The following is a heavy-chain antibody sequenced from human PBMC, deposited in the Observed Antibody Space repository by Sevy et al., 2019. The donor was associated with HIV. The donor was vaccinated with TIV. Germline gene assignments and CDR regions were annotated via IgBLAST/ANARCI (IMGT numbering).Heavy chain of an antibody. J-gene: IGHJ4*02. CDR3: AREGCTKPHDY. Sequence: GGSLGLSCAASGFTFNKYSMSWVRQPPGKGLEWVATFSFGCGEINYADSVKGRFTISRDNSKNSFYLQMNNLRAEDTALYYCAREGCTKPHDYWGQGTLVTVSS. CDR1: GFTFNKYS. V-gene: IGHV3-23*01. CDR2: FSFGCGEI. D-gene: IGHD2-8*01.